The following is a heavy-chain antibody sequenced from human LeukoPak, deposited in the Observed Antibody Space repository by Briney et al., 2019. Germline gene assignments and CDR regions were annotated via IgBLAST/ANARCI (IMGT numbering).Heavy chain of an antibody. V-gene: IGHV4-59*08. D-gene: IGHD6-19*01. Sequence: SETLSLTCTVSGTSITSYYWNWIRQAPGQGPEWIGYGHYSGSTKYNPPLKSRVTVSVDTSKNQFSLRLSSVTAADTAVYYCARHGSGWRFDYWGQGTLVTVSS. CDR2: GHYSGST. CDR3: ARHGSGWRFDY. J-gene: IGHJ4*02. CDR1: GTSITSYY.